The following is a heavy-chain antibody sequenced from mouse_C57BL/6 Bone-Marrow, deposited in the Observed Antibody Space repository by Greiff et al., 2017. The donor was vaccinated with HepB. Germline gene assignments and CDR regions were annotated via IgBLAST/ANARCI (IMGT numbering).Heavy chain of an antibody. CDR2: INPSNGGT. J-gene: IGHJ2*01. V-gene: IGHV1-53*01. CDR1: GYTFTSYW. Sequence: QVQLQQPGTELVKPGASVKLSSKASGYTFTSYWMHWVKQRPGQGLEWIGNINPSNGGTNYNEKFKSKATLTVDKSSSTAYMQLSSLTSEDSAVYYCARKGGDYEGRDFDYWGQGTTLTVSS. D-gene: IGHD2-4*01. CDR3: ARKGGDYEGRDFDY.